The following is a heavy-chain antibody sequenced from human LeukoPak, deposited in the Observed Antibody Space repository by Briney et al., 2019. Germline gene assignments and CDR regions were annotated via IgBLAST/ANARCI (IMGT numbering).Heavy chain of an antibody. J-gene: IGHJ5*02. CDR3: ATATVTHTRDP. V-gene: IGHV1-2*02. Sequence: ASVKLSCPTSGYTFSDFYLNWVRQAPGQGLEWMGWINPYSGTLISAQSLQGRLTMTWDTSTGTAYMDLTRLTSDDTAVYYCATATVTHTRDPWGQGTLVTVSS. D-gene: IGHD1-1*01. CDR1: GYTFSDFY. CDR2: INPYSGTL.